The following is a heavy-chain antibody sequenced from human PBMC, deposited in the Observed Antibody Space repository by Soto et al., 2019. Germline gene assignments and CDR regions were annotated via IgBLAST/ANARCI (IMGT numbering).Heavy chain of an antibody. CDR2: IYYSGRT. J-gene: IGHJ6*02. CDR1: GVSVSSGGLY. D-gene: IGHD3-3*01. CDR3: ARDRFNYHHAMDV. V-gene: IGHV4-31*03. Sequence: KPSETLSLICNVSGVSVSSGGLYWSWIRQHPGKGLEWIGNIYYSGRTYYNSSLKSRASISIDTSKNQFSLKLTSVTAADTAVYYCARDRFNYHHAMDVWGQGTTVTVSS.